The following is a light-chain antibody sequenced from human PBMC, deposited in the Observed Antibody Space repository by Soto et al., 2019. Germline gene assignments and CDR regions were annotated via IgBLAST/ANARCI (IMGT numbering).Light chain of an antibody. CDR2: GAS. CDR3: QQYNNWPRT. Sequence: EIVMTQSPATLSVSPGERATLSCRASQSVSSTLAWYQQKPGQAPRLRMHGASTRATGVPPRFSGSGSVTEFTLTNSSLQSEDFAVYYGQQYNNWPRTFGQGTKVEIK. V-gene: IGKV3-15*01. J-gene: IGKJ1*01. CDR1: QSVSST.